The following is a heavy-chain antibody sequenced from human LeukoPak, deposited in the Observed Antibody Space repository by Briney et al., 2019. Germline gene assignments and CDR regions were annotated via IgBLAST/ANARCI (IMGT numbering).Heavy chain of an antibody. CDR2: IKQDGSEK. J-gene: IGHJ4*02. V-gene: IGHV3-7*01. D-gene: IGHD5-12*01. CDR1: GFTFSSYW. CDR3: ARVLRARGGGYDYFDY. Sequence: GGSLRLSCAASGFTFSSYWMSWVRQAPGKGLEWVANIKQDGSEKYYVDSVKGRSTISRYNAKNSLYLQMNSLRAEDTAVYYCARVLRARGGGYDYFDYWGQGTLVTVSS.